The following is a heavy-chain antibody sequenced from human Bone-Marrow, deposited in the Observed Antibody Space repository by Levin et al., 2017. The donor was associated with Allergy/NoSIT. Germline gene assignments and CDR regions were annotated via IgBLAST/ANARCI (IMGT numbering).Heavy chain of an antibody. Sequence: SETLSLTCTVSGGSINDYYWSWIRQPPGKGLEWIGYVYETGSTNYSPSLRSRVSMSVDTSNNQFSLKVYSVTDADTAVYYCAREAHHDVRRGYSQYYYYMDVWGKGTTVTVSS. CDR2: VYETGST. CDR1: GGSINDYY. V-gene: IGHV4-59*01. CDR3: AREAHHDVRRGYSQYYYYMDV. J-gene: IGHJ6*03. D-gene: IGHD3-22*01.